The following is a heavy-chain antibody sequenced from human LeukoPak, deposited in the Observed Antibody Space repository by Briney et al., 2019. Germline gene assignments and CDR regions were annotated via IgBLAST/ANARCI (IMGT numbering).Heavy chain of an antibody. CDR1: GFIFSDYA. CDR2: ISASGSRT. J-gene: IGHJ6*02. Sequence: GGSLRLSCAASGFIFSDYAMAWVRQAPGEGLEWVSGISASGSRTYCADSVKGRFTISRDKSKNTLSLQMNSLRAEDTAVYYCAKAQGYCGGETCQYAVDVWGQGTTVTVSS. V-gene: IGHV3-23*01. D-gene: IGHD2-21*01. CDR3: AKAQGYCGGETCQYAVDV.